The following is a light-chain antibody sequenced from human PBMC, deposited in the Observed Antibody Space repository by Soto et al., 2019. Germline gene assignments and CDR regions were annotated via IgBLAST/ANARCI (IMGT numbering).Light chain of an antibody. CDR3: GSYTSSSNYV. V-gene: IGLV2-14*01. J-gene: IGLJ1*01. Sequence: QSVLSQPASVSGSPGQSITISCTGTSSDVGGFEYVSWYQHQPGKAPKLIIYDVTKRPSGVSNRFSGSKSGNTASLTISGIQAEDEGDYYCGSYTSSSNYVFGTGTKV. CDR1: SSDVGGFEY. CDR2: DVT.